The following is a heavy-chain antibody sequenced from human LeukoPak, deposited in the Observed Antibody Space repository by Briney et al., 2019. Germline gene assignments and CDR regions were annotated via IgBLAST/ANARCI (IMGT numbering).Heavy chain of an antibody. V-gene: IGHV3-30*03. CDR3: ARAGQKRDLAAVHY. CDR1: GFTFSSYG. Sequence: PGRSLRLSCAASGFTFSSYGMHWVRQAPGKGLEWVAVISYDGSNKYYADSVKGRFTISRDNSKNTLYLQMNSLRAEDTAVYYCARAGQKRDLAAVHYWGQGTLVTVSS. J-gene: IGHJ4*02. CDR2: ISYDGSNK. D-gene: IGHD6-13*01.